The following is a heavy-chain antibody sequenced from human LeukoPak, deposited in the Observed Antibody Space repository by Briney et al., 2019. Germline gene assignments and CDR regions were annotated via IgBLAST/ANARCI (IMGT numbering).Heavy chain of an antibody. D-gene: IGHD1-14*01. J-gene: IGHJ4*02. Sequence: PGGSLRLSCAASGFTFSSYSMNWVRQAPGKGLEWVSYISSSSSIIYYADSVKGRFTISRDNAKNSLYLQMNSLRAEDTAVYYCAKEKPGGTLFDYWGQGTLVTVSS. CDR1: GFTFSSYS. V-gene: IGHV3-48*04. CDR2: ISSSSSII. CDR3: AKEKPGGTLFDY.